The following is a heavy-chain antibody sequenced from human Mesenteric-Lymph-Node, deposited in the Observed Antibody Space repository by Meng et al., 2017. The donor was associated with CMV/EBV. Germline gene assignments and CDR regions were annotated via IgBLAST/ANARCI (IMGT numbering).Heavy chain of an antibody. CDR2: ISWNSGSV. D-gene: IGHD3-3*01. J-gene: IGHJ6*02. CDR3: AKDLFSYYDFLSDSYPILDV. CDR1: GFNFHNFA. V-gene: IGHV3-9*01. Sequence: GGSLRLSCTASGFNFHNFAIHWVRQAPGKGLEWVSGISWNSGSVGYADSVRGRFTISRDNANKSLYLQMNSLRPEDTALYYCAKDLFSYYDFLSDSYPILDVWGQGTTVTVSS.